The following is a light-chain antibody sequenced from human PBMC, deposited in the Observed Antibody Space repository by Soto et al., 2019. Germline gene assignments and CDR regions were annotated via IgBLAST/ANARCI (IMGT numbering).Light chain of an antibody. J-gene: IGKJ1*01. CDR2: GAS. CDR1: QSISDT. CDR3: QKYDNGPWT. Sequence: EIVMTQSPATLSVSPGGRATLSCRASQSISDTLAWYQQKPGQAPRLLIHGASTRAPGFPARFSGSGSGTDFTLTISSLEFEDFAVYYCQKYDNGPWTFGQGTKVEIK. V-gene: IGKV3-15*01.